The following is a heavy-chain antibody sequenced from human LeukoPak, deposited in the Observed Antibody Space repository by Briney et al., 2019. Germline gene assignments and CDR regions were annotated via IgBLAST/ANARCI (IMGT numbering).Heavy chain of an antibody. Sequence: GGSLRLSCAASGFTFSSYWMSWVRQAPGKGLEWVANVNQDGRGKYYVDSVKGRFTISKDNAKNSLYLQMNSLRAEDTAVYYCTSANYGPAYWGQGTLVTASS. V-gene: IGHV3-7*01. CDR3: TSANYGPAY. D-gene: IGHD5-24*01. CDR2: VNQDGRGK. CDR1: GFTFSSYW. J-gene: IGHJ4*02.